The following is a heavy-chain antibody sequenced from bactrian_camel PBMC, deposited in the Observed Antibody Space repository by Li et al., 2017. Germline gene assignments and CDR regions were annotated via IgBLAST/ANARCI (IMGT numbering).Heavy chain of an antibody. CDR2: ITSGSIT. CDR3: TKHLSWANWGWSD. V-gene: IGHV3S40*01. CDR1: GFTFSSYA. J-gene: IGHJ4*01. D-gene: IGHD1*01. Sequence: VQLVESGGGLVQPGGSLTLSCTASGFTFSSYAMSWVRQVPGKGFEWVSVITSGSITYYADSVKGRFTISRDNAKNSVLLQLNSLKAEDTAMYYCTKHLSWANWGWSDWGQGTQVTVS.